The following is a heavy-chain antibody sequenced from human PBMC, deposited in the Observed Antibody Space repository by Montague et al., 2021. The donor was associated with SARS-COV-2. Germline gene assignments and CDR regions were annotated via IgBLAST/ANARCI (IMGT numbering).Heavy chain of an antibody. CDR3: LRREIRPRQYREEIDY. J-gene: IGHJ4*02. Sequence: SETLSLTCTVSGASITSTNYYWGWIRQPPGKGLEWIGNLYSPGSAYYNPSLKSRGTISVDKSKNQFSLNLTSVTAADTAIYYCLRREIRPRQYREEIDYWGQGTLVTVSS. CDR1: GASITSTNYY. CDR2: LYSPGSA. D-gene: IGHD1-14*01. V-gene: IGHV4-39*01.